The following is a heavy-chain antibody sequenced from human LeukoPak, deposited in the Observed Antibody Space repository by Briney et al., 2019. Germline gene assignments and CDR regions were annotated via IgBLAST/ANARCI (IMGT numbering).Heavy chain of an antibody. CDR1: GFTFSDYY. J-gene: IGHJ4*02. CDR2: ISSSGSTI. CDR3: ARSADYQPLLYLGY. Sequence: GGSLRLSCAASGFTFSDYYMSWIRQAPGKGLEWVSYISSSGSTIYYADSVKGRFTISRDNAKNSLYLQMNSLRAEDTAVYYCARSADYQPLLYLGYWGQGTLVTVSS. D-gene: IGHD2-2*01. V-gene: IGHV3-11*01.